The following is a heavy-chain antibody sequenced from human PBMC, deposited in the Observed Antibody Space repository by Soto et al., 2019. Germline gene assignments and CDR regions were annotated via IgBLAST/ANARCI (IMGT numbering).Heavy chain of an antibody. D-gene: IGHD3-22*01. Sequence: EVQLVESGGGLVKPGGSLRLSCAASGFTFSSYSMNWVRQAPGKGLEWVSSISSSSSYIYYADSVKGRFTISRDNAKNSLXXXXXXXXXXXTAXYYCARDYDSSGYDYWGQGTLVTVSS. J-gene: IGHJ4*02. CDR2: ISSSSSYI. CDR1: GFTFSSYS. V-gene: IGHV3-21*01. CDR3: ARDYDSSGYDY.